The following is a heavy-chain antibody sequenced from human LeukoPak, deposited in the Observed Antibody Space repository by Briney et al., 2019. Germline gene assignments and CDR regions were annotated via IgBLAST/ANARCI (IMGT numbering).Heavy chain of an antibody. J-gene: IGHJ4*02. CDR3: AVYLLDY. Sequence: GGSLRLSCAASGFTFSSYGMHWVRQAPGKGLEWVAVISYDGSNKYYADSVKGRFTISRDNSKNTLYLQMNSLRAEDTAVYYCAVYLLDYWGQGTLVTVSS. CDR1: GFTFSSYG. V-gene: IGHV3-30*03. CDR2: ISYDGSNK.